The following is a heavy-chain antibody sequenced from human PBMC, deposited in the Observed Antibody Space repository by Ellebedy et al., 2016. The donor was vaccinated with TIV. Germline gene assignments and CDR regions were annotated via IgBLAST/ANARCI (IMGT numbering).Heavy chain of an antibody. CDR2: MNPNSGNT. CDR3: ARLTVRGVITP. Sequence: ASVKVSCXASGYTFTSYDINWVRQATGQGLEWMGWMNPNSGNTGYAQKFQGRVTMTRDTSISTAYMELSSLRFEDTAVYYCARLTVRGVITPWGQGTLVTVSS. D-gene: IGHD3-10*01. V-gene: IGHV1-8*01. J-gene: IGHJ5*02. CDR1: GYTFTSYD.